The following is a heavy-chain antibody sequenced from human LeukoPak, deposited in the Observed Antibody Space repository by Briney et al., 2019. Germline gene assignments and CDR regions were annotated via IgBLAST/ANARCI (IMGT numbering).Heavy chain of an antibody. J-gene: IGHJ4*02. Sequence: SETLSLTCTVSGGSISSSSYYWGWIRQPPGKGLEWIGSIYYSGSTYYNPSLKSRVTISVDTSKNQFSLKLSSVTAADTAVYYCARRFEDYYDSSGYPTPYDYWGQGTLVTVSS. CDR2: IYYSGST. V-gene: IGHV4-39*01. CDR1: GGSISSSSYY. CDR3: ARRFEDYYDSSGYPTPYDY. D-gene: IGHD3-22*01.